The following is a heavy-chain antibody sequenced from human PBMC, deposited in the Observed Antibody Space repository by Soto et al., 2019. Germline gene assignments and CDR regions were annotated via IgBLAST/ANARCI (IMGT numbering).Heavy chain of an antibody. CDR2: ISPYDDNT. J-gene: IGHJ6*02. CDR3: ARGGYYDSSGSRNYDYYGMDA. D-gene: IGHD3-22*01. V-gene: IGHV1-18*01. Sequence: QVQLVQSGTEVKKPGASVKVSCKASGYTFTSYGISWVRQAPGQGLEWMGWISPYDDNTNYAQNLQGRVTMTTDTYTRTAYMELRSLSSDDTAVYYCARGGYYDSSGSRNYDYYGMDAWGQGNTVTVS. CDR1: GYTFTSYG.